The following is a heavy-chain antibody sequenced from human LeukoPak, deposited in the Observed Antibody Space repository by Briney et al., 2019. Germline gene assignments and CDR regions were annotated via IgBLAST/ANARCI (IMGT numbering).Heavy chain of an antibody. J-gene: IGHJ3*02. V-gene: IGHV3-30*18. D-gene: IGHD5-24*01. CDR3: AKDRETYNLGRLDAFDI. CDR1: GFTFSTYG. Sequence: GGSLRLSCAASGFTFSTYGIHWVRQAPGKGLEWVAVISYDGSNKYYGDSVKGRFTISRDNSKNTLYLQMNSLRTEDTAVYYCAKDRETYNLGRLDAFDIWGQGTMVTVSS. CDR2: ISYDGSNK.